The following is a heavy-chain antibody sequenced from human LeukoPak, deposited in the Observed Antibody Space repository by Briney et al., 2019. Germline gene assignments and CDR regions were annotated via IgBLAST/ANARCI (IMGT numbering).Heavy chain of an antibody. CDR2: IYPGDSDT. D-gene: IGHD2-2*01. CDR3: ARAKDIVVVPAAHREFDP. Sequence: GESLKFSCKGSGYSFTSYWIGWVRQLPGKGREWLGIIYPGDSDTRYSPSFQGQVTISADKSISTAYLQWSSLKASDTAMYYCARAKDIVVVPAAHREFDPWGQGTLVTVSS. V-gene: IGHV5-51*01. J-gene: IGHJ5*02. CDR1: GYSFTSYW.